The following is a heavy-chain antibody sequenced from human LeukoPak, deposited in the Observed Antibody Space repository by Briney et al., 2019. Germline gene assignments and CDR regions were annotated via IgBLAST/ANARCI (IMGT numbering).Heavy chain of an antibody. Sequence: GGSLRLSCAASGFTFNSYGMHWVRQAPGKGLEWVAVISYDGSNKYYADSVKGRFTISRDNSKNTVYLQMNNLRAEDTALYYCARESGYNPEPVAFDIWGQGTTVTVSS. CDR2: ISYDGSNK. CDR1: GFTFNSYG. CDR3: ARESGYNPEPVAFDI. J-gene: IGHJ3*02. D-gene: IGHD5-24*01. V-gene: IGHV3-30*03.